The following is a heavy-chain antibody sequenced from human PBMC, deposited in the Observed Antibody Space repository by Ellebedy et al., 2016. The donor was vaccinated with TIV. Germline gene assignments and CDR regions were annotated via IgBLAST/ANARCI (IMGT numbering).Heavy chain of an antibody. CDR2: IKYDGADK. D-gene: IGHD1-1*01. CDR1: GFTFSVTW. CDR3: AREKSGHKWNDGFDS. Sequence: GESLKISCAASGFTFSVTWMSWARQAPGKGLEWVARIKYDGADKDYVDSVKGRFTISRDNAKSSLYLQMNSLRAEDTAVYYCAREKSGHKWNDGFDSWGQGTLVTVSS. V-gene: IGHV3-7*01. J-gene: IGHJ4*02.